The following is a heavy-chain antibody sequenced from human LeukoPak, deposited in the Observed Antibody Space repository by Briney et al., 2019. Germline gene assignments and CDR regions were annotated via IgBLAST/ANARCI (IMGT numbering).Heavy chain of an antibody. D-gene: IGHD4-11*01. Sequence: GGSLRLSCAASGFTLSTYNMKWVRQAPRKGLEWVSSITSSSDYIYYADSVKGRFTISRDNAKNLLYLQMNSLRAEDTAVYYCARDYPYSYYMNVWGNGTTVTVSS. CDR2: ITSSSDYI. CDR3: ARDYPYSYYMNV. CDR1: GFTLSTYN. J-gene: IGHJ6*03. V-gene: IGHV3-21*01.